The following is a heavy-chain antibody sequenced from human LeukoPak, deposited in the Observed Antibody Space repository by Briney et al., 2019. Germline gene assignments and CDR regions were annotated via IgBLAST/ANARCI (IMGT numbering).Heavy chain of an antibody. D-gene: IGHD2-15*01. CDR2: ISSSSSTI. V-gene: IGHV3-48*02. Sequence: PGGSQRLSCVASGLTVSSYSMNWVRQAPGKGLGWVSYISSSSSTIYYADSVKGRFTISRDNAKNSLDLQMNSLRDEDTAVYYCARARASGRSGFDYWGQGTLVTVSS. J-gene: IGHJ4*02. CDR1: GLTVSSYS. CDR3: ARARASGRSGFDY.